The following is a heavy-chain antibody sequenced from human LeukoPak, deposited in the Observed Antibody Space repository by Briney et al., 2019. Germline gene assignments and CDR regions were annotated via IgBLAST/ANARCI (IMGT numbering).Heavy chain of an antibody. D-gene: IGHD6-13*01. Sequence: GASVKVSCKVSGYTLTELSMHWVRQAPGKGLEWMGGFDPEDGETIYAQKFQGRVTMTEDTSTDTAYMELSSLRSEDTAVYYCATDAISSSWYYFDYWGQGTLVTVSS. V-gene: IGHV1-24*01. CDR2: FDPEDGET. J-gene: IGHJ4*02. CDR1: GYTLTELS. CDR3: ATDAISSSWYYFDY.